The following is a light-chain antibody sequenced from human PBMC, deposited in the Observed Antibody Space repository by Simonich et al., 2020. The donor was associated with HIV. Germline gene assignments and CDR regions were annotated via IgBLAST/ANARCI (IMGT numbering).Light chain of an antibody. CDR2: KVS. CDR3: MQGTHWPRT. V-gene: IGKV2-30*02. CDR1: QSLVHSDGNTY. Sequence: DVVMTQSPLSLPVTLGQPASISCRSSQSLVHSDGNTYLNWFQQRPGQSPRRLIYKVSNRASGGPERFSGSGSGTDFTLKISRVEAEDVGVYSCMQGTHWPRTFGQGTKVEIK. J-gene: IGKJ1*01.